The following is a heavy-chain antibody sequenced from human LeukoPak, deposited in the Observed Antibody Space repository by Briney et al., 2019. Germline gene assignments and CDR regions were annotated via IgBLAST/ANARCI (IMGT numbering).Heavy chain of an antibody. Sequence: ASVKVSCKASGYTFNTYALIWVRQAPGQGLEWMGWINTGTGNPAYAQGFTGRFVLSLDTPVSTAYLQISSLKAEDTATYYCARKDFRDYYFDYWGQGTLVTVSS. CDR3: ARKDFRDYYFDY. CDR1: GYTFNTYA. D-gene: IGHD3-10*01. J-gene: IGHJ4*02. CDR2: INTGTGNP. V-gene: IGHV7-4-1*02.